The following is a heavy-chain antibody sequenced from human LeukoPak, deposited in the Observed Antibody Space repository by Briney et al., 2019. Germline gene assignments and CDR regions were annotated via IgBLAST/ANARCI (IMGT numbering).Heavy chain of an antibody. Sequence: GGSLRLSCAASGFAFSNYGIHWVRQSPGKGLEWVAIIWSDGSNKYYADSVKGRFTISRDNSKSTLYLQMNSLRAEDTAVYYCAKARLESAFDIWGQGTMVTVSS. D-gene: IGHD1-1*01. CDR2: IWSDGSNK. V-gene: IGHV3-30*02. CDR1: GFAFSNYG. J-gene: IGHJ3*02. CDR3: AKARLESAFDI.